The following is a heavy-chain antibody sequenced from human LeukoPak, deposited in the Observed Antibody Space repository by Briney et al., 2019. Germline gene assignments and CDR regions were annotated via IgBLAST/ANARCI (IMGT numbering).Heavy chain of an antibody. J-gene: IGHJ4*02. CDR3: ARGYCSGGSCYWSY. CDR1: GFTFSDFY. V-gene: IGHV3-11*01. D-gene: IGHD2-15*01. CDR2: ISHTGGSI. Sequence: GGSLRLSCAASGFTFSDFYMSWIHQAPGKGLELVSYISHTGGSIYYADSVKSRFTISRDNAKNSLYLQMNGLRAEDTAMYYCARGYCSGGSCYWSYWGQGTLVIVSS.